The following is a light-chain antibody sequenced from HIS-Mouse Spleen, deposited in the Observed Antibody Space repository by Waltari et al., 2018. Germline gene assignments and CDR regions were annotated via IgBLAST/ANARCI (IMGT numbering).Light chain of an antibody. J-gene: IGKJ1*01. V-gene: IGKV1-8*01. Sequence: AIRMTQSQSSLSASTGDRVTITCRASHGISSYLAWYQQKPGKAPKLLIYAASTLQSGVPSRFSGSGSGTDFTLTISCLQSEDFATYYCQQYYSYPPTFGQGTKVEIK. CDR1: HGISSY. CDR2: AAS. CDR3: QQYYSYPPT.